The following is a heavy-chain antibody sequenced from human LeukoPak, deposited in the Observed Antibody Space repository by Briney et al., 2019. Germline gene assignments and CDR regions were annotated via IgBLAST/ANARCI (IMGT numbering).Heavy chain of an antibody. D-gene: IGHD1-26*01. Sequence: ASVKVSCKASGYTFTGYYMHWVRQAPGQGLEWMGWINPNSGGTNYAQKFQGRVTMTRDTSISSAYMELSRLRSDDTAVYYCARAQAIVGATTIDYWGQGTLVTVSS. V-gene: IGHV1-2*02. CDR1: GYTFTGYY. J-gene: IGHJ4*02. CDR2: INPNSGGT. CDR3: ARAQAIVGATTIDY.